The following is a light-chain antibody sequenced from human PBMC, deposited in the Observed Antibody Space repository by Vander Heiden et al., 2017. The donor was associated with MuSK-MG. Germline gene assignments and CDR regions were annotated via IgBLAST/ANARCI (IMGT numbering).Light chain of an antibody. CDR2: AAS. CDR3: QQSFSVPRT. V-gene: IGKV1-39*01. J-gene: IGKJ4*01. CDR1: QSISSY. Sequence: DIQVTQSPSSLSASVGDRVTITCRASQSISSYLNWYQQKPGKAPELLIHAASTLQSGVPSRFSGSGSGTDFTLTISSLQPEDFSTYYCQQSFSVPRTFGGGTKVEIK.